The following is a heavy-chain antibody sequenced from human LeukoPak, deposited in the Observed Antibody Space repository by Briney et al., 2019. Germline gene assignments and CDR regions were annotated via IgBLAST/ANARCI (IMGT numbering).Heavy chain of an antibody. Sequence: GESLKISCKGSRYSFTTYWIGWVRQMPGKGLEWMGIIYPGDSDTRYSPSFQGQVTISADKSISTAYLQWSSLKASDSAIYYCARLLEYQNIWEHFDYWGQGTLVTVSS. D-gene: IGHD1/OR15-1a*01. CDR1: RYSFTTYW. CDR2: IYPGDSDT. CDR3: ARLLEYQNIWEHFDY. V-gene: IGHV5-51*01. J-gene: IGHJ4*02.